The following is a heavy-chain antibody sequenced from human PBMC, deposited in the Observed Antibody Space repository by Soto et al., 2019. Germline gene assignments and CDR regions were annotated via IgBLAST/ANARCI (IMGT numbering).Heavy chain of an antibody. J-gene: IGHJ5*02. Sequence: QVQLVESGGGLVKPGGSLRLSCAASGFTFSDYYMSWIRQAPGKGLEWVSYISSSGSTIYYADSVKGRFTISRDNAKNSLYLQMNILRAEDTAVYYCARVLPYYAFWSGLNWFDPWGQGTLVTVSS. CDR3: ARVLPYYAFWSGLNWFDP. CDR2: ISSSGSTI. V-gene: IGHV3-11*01. D-gene: IGHD3-3*01. CDR1: GFTFSDYY.